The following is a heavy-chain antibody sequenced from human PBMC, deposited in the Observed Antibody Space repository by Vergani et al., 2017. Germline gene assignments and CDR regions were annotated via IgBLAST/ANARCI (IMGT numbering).Heavy chain of an antibody. Sequence: EVQLVQSGAEVKKPGESLKISCQGSGYSITNYWIAWVRQRPGKGLEWMGIIYAGDSDVRYSLSFQGQVTMSVDKSLSTAYLQWSSLKASDTATYYCAKTHDFSSLYSSYNGFDPWGQGTQVTVSS. J-gene: IGHJ5*02. CDR3: AKTHDFSSLYSSYNGFDP. V-gene: IGHV5-51*03. CDR2: IYAGDSDV. D-gene: IGHD3-3*01. CDR1: GYSITNYW.